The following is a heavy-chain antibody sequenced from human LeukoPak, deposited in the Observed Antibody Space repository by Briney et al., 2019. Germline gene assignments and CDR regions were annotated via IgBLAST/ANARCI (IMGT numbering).Heavy chain of an antibody. V-gene: IGHV3-9*03. D-gene: IGHD1-26*01. CDR1: GFTFDDYA. Sequence: PGGSLRLSCAASGFTFDDYAMHWVRQAPGKGLEWVSGISWNSGTIGYADSVKGRFTISRDNAKNSLYLQMSSLRPEDMALYYCAKGNSGSYSQDWFDPWGQGTLVTVSS. J-gene: IGHJ5*02. CDR3: AKGNSGSYSQDWFDP. CDR2: ISWNSGTI.